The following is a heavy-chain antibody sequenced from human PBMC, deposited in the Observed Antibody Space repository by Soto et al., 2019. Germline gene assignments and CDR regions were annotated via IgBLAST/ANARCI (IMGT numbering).Heavy chain of an antibody. CDR1: GFTFSSYW. CDR3: ARFPTTNSIAALDY. CDR2: INSDGSST. J-gene: IGHJ4*02. D-gene: IGHD6-6*01. V-gene: IGHV3-74*01. Sequence: GGSLILSCAASGFTFSSYWMHWVRQAPGKGLVWVSRINSDGSSTSYADSVKGRFTISRDNAKNTLYLQMNSLRAEDTAVYYCARFPTTNSIAALDYWGQGTLVTVSS.